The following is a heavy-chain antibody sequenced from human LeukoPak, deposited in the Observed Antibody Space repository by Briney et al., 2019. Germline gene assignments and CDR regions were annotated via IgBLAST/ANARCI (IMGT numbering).Heavy chain of an antibody. D-gene: IGHD6-19*01. CDR1: GFTFSSYA. CDR3: ASTPVAGTKLFDY. J-gene: IGHJ4*02. V-gene: IGHV3-23*01. CDR2: ISGSGGST. Sequence: PGGSLRLSCAASGFTFSSYAMSWVPQAPGKGLEWVSAISGSGGSTYYADSVKGRFTVSRDNSKNTLYLQMNSLRAEDTAVYYCASTPVAGTKLFDYWGQGTLVTVSS.